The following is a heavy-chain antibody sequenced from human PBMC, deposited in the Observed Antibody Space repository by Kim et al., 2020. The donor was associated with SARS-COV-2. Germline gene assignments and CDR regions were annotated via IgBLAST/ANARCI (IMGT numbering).Heavy chain of an antibody. D-gene: IGHD4-17*01. Sequence: GGSLRLSCAASGFTFSASAMHWVRQASGKGLEWVGRIISKPNNYATSYAASVTGRFTISRDDSTNTVYLQMDSLKTDDTAVYFCSRHSGKHGDRGFDNWGQGTLVTVSS. V-gene: IGHV3-73*01. CDR3: SRHSGKHGDRGFDN. CDR2: IISKPNNYAT. J-gene: IGHJ4*02. CDR1: GFTFSASA.